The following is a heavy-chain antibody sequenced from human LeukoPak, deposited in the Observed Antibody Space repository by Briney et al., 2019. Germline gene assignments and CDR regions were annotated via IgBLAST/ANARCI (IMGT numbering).Heavy chain of an antibody. J-gene: IGHJ2*01. V-gene: IGHV3-48*02. CDR3: ARDVEMTTGPWYFDL. Sequence: GGSLRLSCAASGFTFSSYSMNWVRQAPGKGLEWVSYISSSSSTIYYADSAKGRFTISRDNAKNSLYLQMNSLRDEDTAVYYCARDVEMTTGPWYFDLWGRGTLVTVSS. CDR2: ISSSSSTI. CDR1: GFTFSSYS. D-gene: IGHD4-17*01.